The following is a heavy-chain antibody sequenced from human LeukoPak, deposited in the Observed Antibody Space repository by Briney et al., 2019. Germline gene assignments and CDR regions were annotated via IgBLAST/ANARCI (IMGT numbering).Heavy chain of an antibody. Sequence: PGGSLRLSCAASGFTFSSYAMSWVRQAPGKGLEWVSAISGSCGSTYYADSGKGRFTISRDNSTTPLYLQMNRLTAEDTAVYYCAQESNDFWSGRPEYFQPWGQGTLVTVSS. J-gene: IGHJ1*01. CDR1: GFTFSSYA. CDR3: AQESNDFWSGRPEYFQP. V-gene: IGHV3-23*01. CDR2: ISGSCGST. D-gene: IGHD3-3*01.